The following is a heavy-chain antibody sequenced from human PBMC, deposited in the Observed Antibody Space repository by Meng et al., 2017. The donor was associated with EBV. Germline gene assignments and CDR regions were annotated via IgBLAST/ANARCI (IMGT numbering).Heavy chain of an antibody. V-gene: IGHV3-23*01. CDR2: ISGSGGST. CDR1: GFTFSSYA. J-gene: IGHJ4*02. CDR3: AKVNQLLGGNDY. D-gene: IGHD1-26*01. Sequence: VEMLGSGGGLVQPGGSLRLSCAASGFTFSSYAMSWVRQAPGKGLEWVSAISGSGGSTYYADSVKGRFTISRDNSKNTLYLQMNSLRAEDTAVYYCAKVNQLLGGNDYWGQGTLVTVSS.